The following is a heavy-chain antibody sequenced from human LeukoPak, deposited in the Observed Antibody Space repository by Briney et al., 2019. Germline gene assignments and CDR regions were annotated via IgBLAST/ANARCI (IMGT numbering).Heavy chain of an antibody. CDR2: ISGSGGST. Sequence: GGSLRLSCAASGFTFSSYSMNWVRQAPGKGLEWVSAISGSGGSTFYADSVKGRFTISRDNSKNTLSLQMNSLRAEDTAVYYCAKAQDPIAAAGTSPFDYWGQGTLVTVSS. CDR3: AKAQDPIAAAGTSPFDY. D-gene: IGHD6-13*01. V-gene: IGHV3-23*01. J-gene: IGHJ4*02. CDR1: GFTFSSYS.